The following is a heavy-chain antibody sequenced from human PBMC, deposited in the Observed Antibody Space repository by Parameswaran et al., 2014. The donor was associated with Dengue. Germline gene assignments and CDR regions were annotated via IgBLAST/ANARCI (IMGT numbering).Heavy chain of an antibody. CDR3: ARWYWGDSYPGGQGRSNWLDP. CDR2: IYYSGNT. D-gene: IGHD2-21*02. J-gene: IGHJ5*02. V-gene: IGHV4-59*13. Sequence: ASETLSLTCTVSGGSISSYYWSWIRQPPGKGLEWIGYIYYSGNTNYNPSLKSRVTISIDTSKNQFSLRLSSVTAADTAVYYCARWYWGDSYPGGQGRSNWLDPWGQGTLVTVSS. CDR1: GGSISSYY.